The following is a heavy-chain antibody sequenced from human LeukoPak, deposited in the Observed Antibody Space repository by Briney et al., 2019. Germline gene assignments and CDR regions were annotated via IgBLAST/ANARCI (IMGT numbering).Heavy chain of an antibody. CDR2: INPNSGGT. D-gene: IGHD6-19*01. Sequence: ASVKVSCKASGYTFTGYYMHWVRQAPGQGLEWMGWINPNSGGTNYAQKFQGRVTMTRDTSISTAYMELGRLGSDDTAVYYCARGRLRAVAGRTSDYWGQGTLVTVSS. CDR3: ARGRLRAVAGRTSDY. J-gene: IGHJ4*02. CDR1: GYTFTGYY. V-gene: IGHV1-2*02.